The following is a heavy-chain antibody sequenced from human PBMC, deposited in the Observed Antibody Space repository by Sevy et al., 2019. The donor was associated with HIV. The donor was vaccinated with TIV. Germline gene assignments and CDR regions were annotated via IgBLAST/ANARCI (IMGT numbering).Heavy chain of an antibody. CDR2: VSASGIST. CDR1: GFTFSSYV. CDR3: AKVRSTMIPATGKFDY. V-gene: IGHV3-23*01. J-gene: IGHJ4*02. D-gene: IGHD1-1*01. Sequence: GGSLRLSCAASGFTFSSYVMSWVRQAPGKGLQWVSAVSASGISTYYTYSVKGRFTISRDNSKNLLHMQMNSLRAEDTAVYYCAKVRSTMIPATGKFDYWGQGTLVTVSS.